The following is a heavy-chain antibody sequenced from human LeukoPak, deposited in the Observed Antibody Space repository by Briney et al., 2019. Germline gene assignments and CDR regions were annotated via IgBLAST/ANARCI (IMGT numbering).Heavy chain of an antibody. Sequence: GGSLRLSCAASGFTFSSYAMSWVRQPPGKGLEWVSAISGSGGSTYYADSVKGRFTISRDNSKNTLYLQMNSLRAEDTAVYYCASQEGPYCSGGSCYVGFDYWGQGTRSPSPQ. CDR3: ASQEGPYCSGGSCYVGFDY. V-gene: IGHV3-23*01. CDR1: GFTFSSYA. D-gene: IGHD2-15*01. CDR2: ISGSGGST. J-gene: IGHJ4*02.